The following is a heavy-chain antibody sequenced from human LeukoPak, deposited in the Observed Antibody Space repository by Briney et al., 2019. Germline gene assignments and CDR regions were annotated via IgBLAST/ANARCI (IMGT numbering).Heavy chain of an antibody. V-gene: IGHV4-39*01. Sequence: SETLSLTCTVSGDSISTSNSYWGWIRQPPGKGLEWIGSIYYSGNTYYNASLKSRVTISVDTSKNQFSLKLTSVTAADTAVYYCARGRGSGSYYPYYYYYMDVWGKGTTVTVSS. CDR3: ARGRGSGSYYPYYYYYMDV. CDR1: GDSISTSNSY. CDR2: IYYSGNT. J-gene: IGHJ6*03. D-gene: IGHD3-10*01.